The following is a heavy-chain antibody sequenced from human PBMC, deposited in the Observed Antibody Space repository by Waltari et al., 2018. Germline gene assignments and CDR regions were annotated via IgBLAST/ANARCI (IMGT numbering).Heavy chain of an antibody. V-gene: IGHV1-69*10. CDR1: GGTFSNYA. D-gene: IGHD3-22*01. CDR3: ARGWSSGYTGGSLLFDY. Sequence: QVQLVQSGAEVKKPGSSVKVSCKAAGGTFSNYAIPWVRRAPGQGLEWMGGIIPILGIANYAQKFQGRVTITADKSTSTTYMELSSLRSEDTAVYYCARGWSSGYTGGSLLFDYWGQGTLVTVSS. CDR2: IIPILGIA. J-gene: IGHJ4*02.